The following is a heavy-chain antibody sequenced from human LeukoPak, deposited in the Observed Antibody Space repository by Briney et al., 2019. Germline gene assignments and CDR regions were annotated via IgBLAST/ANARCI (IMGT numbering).Heavy chain of an antibody. CDR3: ARVTNYYYDSSGSDY. CDR1: GYTFTDYY. Sequence: ASVKVSCKVSGYTFTDYYMHWVQQAPGKGLEWMGLVDPEDGETIYAEKFQGRVTITADTSTDTAYMELSSLRSEDTAVYYCARVTNYYYDSSGSDYWGQGTLVTVSS. CDR2: VDPEDGET. D-gene: IGHD3-22*01. V-gene: IGHV1-69-2*01. J-gene: IGHJ4*02.